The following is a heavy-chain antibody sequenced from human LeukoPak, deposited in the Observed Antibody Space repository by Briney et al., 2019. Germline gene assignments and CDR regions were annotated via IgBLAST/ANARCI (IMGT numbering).Heavy chain of an antibody. Sequence: ASVKVSCKASGYTFTSDGISWVRQAPGQGLEWMGWISAYNGNTNYAQKLQGRVTMTTDTSTSTAYMELRSLRSDDTAVYYCARRDSSGYYYAFDYWGQGTLVTVSS. J-gene: IGHJ4*02. CDR2: ISAYNGNT. D-gene: IGHD3-22*01. CDR3: ARRDSSGYYYAFDY. V-gene: IGHV1-18*01. CDR1: GYTFTSDG.